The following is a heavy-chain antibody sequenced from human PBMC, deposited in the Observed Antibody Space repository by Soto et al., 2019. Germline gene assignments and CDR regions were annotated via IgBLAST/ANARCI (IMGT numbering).Heavy chain of an antibody. D-gene: IGHD1-26*01. CDR3: AGESAYGGNPLAFLY. Sequence: QVQLVQSGAEVKRPGSSVRVSCKASEDTFSSYAISWVRQAPGQGLDWMGGIIPFFNTPNYAKKFQGRVTITADASTSTASMELSSLRSEDTAMYYCAGESAYGGNPLAFLYWGQGTLVTVSS. V-gene: IGHV1-69*01. J-gene: IGHJ4*02. CDR1: EDTFSSYA. CDR2: IIPFFNTP.